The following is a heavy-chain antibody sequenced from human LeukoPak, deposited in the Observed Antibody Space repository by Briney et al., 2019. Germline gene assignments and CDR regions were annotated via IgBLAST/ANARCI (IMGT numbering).Heavy chain of an antibody. CDR1: GNTFTSYD. V-gene: IGHV3-23*01. D-gene: IGHD3-3*01. CDR2: ISDRGKT. J-gene: IGHJ3*02. CDR3: AKLTTIFGVADSFDI. Sequence: PVGSLRLSCVASGNTFTSYDMSWVRQAPGKGLEWISAISDRGKTDYADSVKGRFTISRDNSKNTLYLQLSSLRDEDTAMYYCAKLTTIFGVADSFDIWGQGTLVTVSS.